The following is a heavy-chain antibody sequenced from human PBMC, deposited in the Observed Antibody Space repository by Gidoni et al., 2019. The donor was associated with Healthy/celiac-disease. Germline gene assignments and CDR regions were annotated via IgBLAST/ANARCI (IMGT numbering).Heavy chain of an antibody. CDR2: INSDGSST. J-gene: IGHJ4*02. CDR3: ARGEGYFDWLLSGEDTNFDY. D-gene: IGHD3-9*01. Sequence: EVQLVESGGGLVQPGGSLRLSCAASGFTFSSYWMHWVRQAPGKGLVWVSRINSDGSSTSYADSVKGRFTISRDNAKNTLYLQMNSLRAEDTAVYYCARGEGYFDWLLSGEDTNFDYWGQGTLVTVSS. V-gene: IGHV3-74*01. CDR1: GFTFSSYW.